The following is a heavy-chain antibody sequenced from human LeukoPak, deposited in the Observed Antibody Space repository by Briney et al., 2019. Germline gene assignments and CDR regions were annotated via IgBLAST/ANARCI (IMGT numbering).Heavy chain of an antibody. CDR2: ISGSGGST. J-gene: IGHJ4*02. D-gene: IGHD3-10*01. CDR3: ANTGSMSYYGSGSYPGHFDY. V-gene: IGHV3-23*01. CDR1: GFTFSSYA. Sequence: GGSLRLSCAASGFTFSSYAMSWVRQAPGKGLEWVSAISGSGGSTYYADSVEGRFTISRDNSKNTLYLQMNSLRAEDTAVYYCANTGSMSYYGSGSYPGHFDYWGQGTLVTVSS.